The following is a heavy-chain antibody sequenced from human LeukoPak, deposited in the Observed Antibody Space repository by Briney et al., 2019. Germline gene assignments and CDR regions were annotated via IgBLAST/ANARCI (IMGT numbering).Heavy chain of an antibody. CDR1: GYTFTSYA. CDR3: ARWVSWQQLDY. V-gene: IGHV7-4-1*02. D-gene: IGHD6-13*01. Sequence: ASVKVSCKASGYTFTSYAMNWVRQAPGQGLGWMGWINTNTGNPTYAQGFTGRFVFSLDTSVSTAYLQISGLKAEDTAVYYCARWVSWQQLDYWGQGTLVTVSS. CDR2: INTNTGNP. J-gene: IGHJ4*02.